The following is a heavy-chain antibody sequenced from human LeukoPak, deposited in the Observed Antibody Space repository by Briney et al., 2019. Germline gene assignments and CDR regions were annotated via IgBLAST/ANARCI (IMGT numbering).Heavy chain of an antibody. Sequence: SETLSLTCTVSGGSISSSSYYWGWIRQPPGKGLEWIGSIYYSGSTNYNPSLKSRVTISVDTSKNQFSLKLSSVTAADTAVYYCARRGFGYQLLGRGWFDPWGQGTLVTVSS. CDR1: GGSISSSSYY. J-gene: IGHJ5*02. CDR3: ARRGFGYQLLGRGWFDP. CDR2: IYYSGST. D-gene: IGHD2-2*01. V-gene: IGHV4-39*07.